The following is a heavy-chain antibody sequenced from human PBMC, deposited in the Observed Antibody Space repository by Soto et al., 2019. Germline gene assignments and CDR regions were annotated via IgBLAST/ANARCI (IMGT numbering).Heavy chain of an antibody. D-gene: IGHD5-12*01. CDR1: GGSISGYY. J-gene: IGHJ4*02. CDR3: AKYRRTDAEGYRLDF. Sequence: PSETLSLTCTLSGGSISGYYWSWIRQPPGKGLEWIVYVYYSGSTKYNPSLESRVTISVDMSNNQFSLMLTSVTAADTAVYYCAKYRRTDAEGYRLDFWGQGTLVTVSS. V-gene: IGHV4-59*01. CDR2: VYYSGST.